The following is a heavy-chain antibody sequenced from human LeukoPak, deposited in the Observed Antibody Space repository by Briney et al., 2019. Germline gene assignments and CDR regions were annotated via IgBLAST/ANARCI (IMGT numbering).Heavy chain of an antibody. V-gene: IGHV1-3*01. CDR1: GYNFTSYA. D-gene: IGHD2-2*01. CDR2: INAGNGNK. Sequence: ASVKFSNKASGYNFTSYAMHWVRQAPGQRLEWMGCINAGNGNKKYSQKFQGRVTITRDTSASTAYMELSSLRSEDTAVYYCARFANIVVVPAAVNWFDPWGQGTLVTVSS. J-gene: IGHJ5*02. CDR3: ARFANIVVVPAAVNWFDP.